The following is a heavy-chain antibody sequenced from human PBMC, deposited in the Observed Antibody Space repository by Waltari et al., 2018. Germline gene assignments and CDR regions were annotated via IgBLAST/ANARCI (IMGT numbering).Heavy chain of an antibody. CDR2: IYYSGST. V-gene: IGHV4-59*01. CDR1: GGSISSYY. D-gene: IGHD2-2*01. J-gene: IGHJ6*03. CDR3: ARGVCSSTSCYYYYYYYMDV. Sequence: QVQLQESGPGLVKPSETLSLTCTVSGGSISSYYWSWIRQPPGKGLAWIGYIYYSGSTNYNPSLKSRVTISVDTSKNQFSLKLSSVTAADTAVYYCARGVCSSTSCYYYYYYYMDVWGKGTTVTISS.